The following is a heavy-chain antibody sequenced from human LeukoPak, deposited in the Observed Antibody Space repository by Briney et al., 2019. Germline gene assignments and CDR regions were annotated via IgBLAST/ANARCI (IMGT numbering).Heavy chain of an antibody. CDR2: INTNSGGT. CDR3: ARDRVWTWQPDAAFDI. V-gene: IGHV1-2*02. J-gene: IGHJ3*02. CDR1: GYTFTGYH. Sequence: ASVKVSCKASGYTFTGYHMHWVRQAPGQGLEWMGWINTNSGGTNYAQKFQGRVTMTRDTSISTAYMELSRLTSDDTAVYYCARDRVWTWQPDAAFDIWGQGTMVTVSS. D-gene: IGHD1-1*01.